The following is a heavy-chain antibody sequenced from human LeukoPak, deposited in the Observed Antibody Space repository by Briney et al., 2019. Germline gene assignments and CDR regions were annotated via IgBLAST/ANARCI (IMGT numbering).Heavy chain of an antibody. CDR2: IYYSGST. CDR3: AREAAAALPHYYYMDV. D-gene: IGHD6-13*01. Sequence: SETLSLTCTVSGGSISGYYWSWIRQPPGKGLEWIGYIYYSGSTNYNPSLKSRVTISVDTSKNQFSLKLSSVTAADTAVYYCAREAAAALPHYYYMDVWGKGTTVTVSS. J-gene: IGHJ6*03. CDR1: GGSISGYY. V-gene: IGHV4-59*01.